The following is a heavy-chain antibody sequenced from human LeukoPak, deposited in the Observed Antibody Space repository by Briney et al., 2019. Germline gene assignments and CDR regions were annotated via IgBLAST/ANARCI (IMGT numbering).Heavy chain of an antibody. CDR3: ARRNPQPRVTGSSWYLYNWFDP. Sequence: SGGSLRLSCAASGFTFSSYWMHWVRQAPGKGLVWVSRINSDGSSTSYADSVKGRFTISRDNAKNTLYLQMNSLRAEDTAVYYCARRNPQPRVTGSSWYLYNWFDPWGQGTLVTVSS. D-gene: IGHD6-13*01. CDR1: GFTFSSYW. CDR2: INSDGSST. J-gene: IGHJ5*02. V-gene: IGHV3-74*01.